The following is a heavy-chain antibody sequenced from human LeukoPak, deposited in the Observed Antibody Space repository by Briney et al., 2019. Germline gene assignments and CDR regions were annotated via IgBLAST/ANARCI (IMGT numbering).Heavy chain of an antibody. Sequence: GGSLTLSCAACRFIFRSYGMYWVRQAPGKGLEWLAVISYDGSDKYYAASVEGRFTISRDNSKHTLYLQMNSRSADESPLYYCAKGVFDSSGYYYTLGYWGQGTLVTVSS. J-gene: IGHJ4*02. CDR3: AKGVFDSSGYYYTLGY. V-gene: IGHV3-30*18. CDR2: ISYDGSDK. CDR1: RFIFRSYG. D-gene: IGHD3-22*01.